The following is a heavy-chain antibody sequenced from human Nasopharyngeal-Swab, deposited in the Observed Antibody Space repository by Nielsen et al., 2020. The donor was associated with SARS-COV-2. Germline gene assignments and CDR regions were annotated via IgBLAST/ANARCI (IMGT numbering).Heavy chain of an antibody. J-gene: IGHJ3*02. Sequence: SGPTLVKPTQTLTLTCTFSGFSLSTSGVRVSWIRQPPGKALEWLALIDWDDDKYYSTSLKTRLTISKDTSKNQVVLTMTNMDPVDTATYYCARRTVTDFRDAFDIWGQGTMVTVSS. V-gene: IGHV2-70*01. CDR2: IDWDDDK. D-gene: IGHD4-17*01. CDR3: ARRTVTDFRDAFDI. CDR1: GFSLSTSGVR.